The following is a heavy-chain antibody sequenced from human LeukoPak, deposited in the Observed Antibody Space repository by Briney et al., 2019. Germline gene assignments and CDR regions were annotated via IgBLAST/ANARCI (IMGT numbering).Heavy chain of an antibody. CDR1: GFTFSTFG. Sequence: QSGGSLRLSCAASGFTFSTFGMNWVRQAPGKGLEWVSYISSSGSTIYYADSVKGRFTMSRDNTKNSLFLQMNSLRAEDTAVYYCARDPMGVATCTDCWGQGTLVTVSS. D-gene: IGHD1-26*01. V-gene: IGHV3-48*04. CDR3: ARDPMGVATCTDC. CDR2: ISSSGSTI. J-gene: IGHJ4*02.